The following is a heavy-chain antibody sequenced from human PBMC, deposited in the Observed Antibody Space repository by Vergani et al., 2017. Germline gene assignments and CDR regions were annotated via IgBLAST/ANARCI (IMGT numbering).Heavy chain of an antibody. CDR2: IKSDGSIN. CDR3: ASASCIETCYMANWLDS. CDR1: GFPFNGYW. Sequence: DVHLAESGGGFFQPGGSLRLSCSASGFPFNGYWMHWVRQVPGKGLLWVSKIKSDGSINAYAYTVQGRFTLYRDNAQNTLYLQMNRLRVEDTGVYYCASASCIETCYMANWLDSWGQGTLVTVSS. D-gene: IGHD2-2*01. V-gene: IGHV3-74*03. J-gene: IGHJ5*01.